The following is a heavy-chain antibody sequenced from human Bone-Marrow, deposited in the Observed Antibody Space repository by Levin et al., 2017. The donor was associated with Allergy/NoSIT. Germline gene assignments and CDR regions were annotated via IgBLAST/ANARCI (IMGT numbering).Heavy chain of an antibody. J-gene: IGHJ5*02. CDR3: GREMEIQGRGNWFYP. CDR2: LTGGVGSA. D-gene: IGHD1-7*01. Sequence: GESLKISCAASGFTFNTFAMNWVRQAPGRGLEWVSGLTGGVGSAYYADSVEGRFTISRDTSNNMLYLQMNSLRAEDTAVDYCGREMEIQGRGNWFYPWGQGILVTVSS. V-gene: IGHV3-23*01. CDR1: GFTFNTFA.